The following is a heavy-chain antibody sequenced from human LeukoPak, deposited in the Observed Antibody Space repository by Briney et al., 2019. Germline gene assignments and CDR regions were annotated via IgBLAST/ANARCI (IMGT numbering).Heavy chain of an antibody. D-gene: IGHD3-3*01. J-gene: IGHJ6*03. CDR3: AKDLSSSVRFLEWLAVDYYYYMDV. Sequence: GGSLRLSCAASGFSFNSYAMSWVRQAPGRGLEWVSSISGCGGSTYYADSVKGRFTISRDNSKNTLYLQMNSLRAEDTAVYYCAKDLSSSVRFLEWLAVDYYYYMDVWGKGTTVTVSS. CDR2: ISGCGGST. CDR1: GFSFNSYA. V-gene: IGHV3-23*01.